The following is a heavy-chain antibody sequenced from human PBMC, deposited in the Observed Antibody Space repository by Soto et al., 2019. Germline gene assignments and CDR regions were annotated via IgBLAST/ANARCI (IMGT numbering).Heavy chain of an antibody. CDR3: ARGGELAYCGGDCYYSYDY. CDR1: GYTFTSYY. J-gene: IGHJ4*02. V-gene: IGHV1-46*01. Sequence: ASVKVSCKASGYTFTSYYMHWVRQAPGQGLEWMAIINPSGGTTRYAQKFQGRVTMTRDTSTSTVYMELSSLRSDDTAVYYCARGGELAYCGGDCYYSYDYWGQGTLVTVSS. CDR2: INPSGGTT. D-gene: IGHD2-21*02.